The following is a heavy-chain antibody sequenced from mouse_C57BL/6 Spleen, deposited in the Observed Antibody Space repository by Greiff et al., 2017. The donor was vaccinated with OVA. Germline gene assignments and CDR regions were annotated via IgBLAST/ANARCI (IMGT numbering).Heavy chain of an antibody. CDR1: GYSFTGYY. Sequence: EVKLMESGPELVKPGASVKISCKASGYSFTGYYMNWVKQSPEKSLEWIGEINPSTGGTTYNQKFKAKATLTVDKSSSTAYMQLKSLTSEDSAVYYCAYAVVAPYAMDYWGQGTSVTVSS. CDR3: AYAVVAPYAMDY. J-gene: IGHJ4*01. CDR2: INPSTGGT. V-gene: IGHV1-42*01. D-gene: IGHD1-1*01.